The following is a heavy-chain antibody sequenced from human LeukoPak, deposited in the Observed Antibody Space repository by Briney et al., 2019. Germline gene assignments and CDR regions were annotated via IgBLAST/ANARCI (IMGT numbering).Heavy chain of an antibody. Sequence: GGSLRLSCAASGFTFSSYSMNWVRQAPGKGLEWVSSISSSSSYIYYADSVKGRFTISRDNAKNSLYLQMNSLRAEDTAVYYCAREVVVPAAYFDYWGQGTLVTVSP. V-gene: IGHV3-21*01. CDR1: GFTFSSYS. J-gene: IGHJ4*02. D-gene: IGHD2-2*01. CDR2: ISSSSSYI. CDR3: AREVVVPAAYFDY.